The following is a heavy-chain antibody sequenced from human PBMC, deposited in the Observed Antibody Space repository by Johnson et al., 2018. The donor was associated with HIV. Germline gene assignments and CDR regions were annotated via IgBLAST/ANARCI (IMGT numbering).Heavy chain of an antibody. CDR3: ARGGWGDAFDI. V-gene: IGHV3-9*01. CDR2: ISWNSCSI. CDR1: GFTFDDYA. Sequence: VQLVESGGGLVQPGRSLRLSCAASGFTFDDYAMHWVRQAPGKGLEWVSGISWNSCSIGYADSVKGRFTISRDNAKNSLYLQMNSLRAEDTAVYYCARGGWGDAFDIWGQGTMVTVSS. J-gene: IGHJ3*02. D-gene: IGHD3-16*01.